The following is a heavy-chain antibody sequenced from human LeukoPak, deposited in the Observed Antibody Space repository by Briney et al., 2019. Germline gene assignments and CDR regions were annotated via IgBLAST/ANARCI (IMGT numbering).Heavy chain of an antibody. V-gene: IGHV4-4*07. CDR1: GGSISSYY. J-gene: IGHJ2*01. CDR2: IYTSGST. CDR3: ERDFTVVAAPNWYFDL. Sequence: PSETLSLTCTVSGGSISSYYWSWIRQPAGKGLEGIGRIYTSGSTNYNPSLKSRVTMSVDTSKNQFSLKLSSVTAADTAVYYCERDFTVVAAPNWYFDLWGRGTLVTVSS. D-gene: IGHD2-15*01.